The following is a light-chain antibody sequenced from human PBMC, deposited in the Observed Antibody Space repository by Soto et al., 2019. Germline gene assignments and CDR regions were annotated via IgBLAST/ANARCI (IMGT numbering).Light chain of an antibody. CDR3: QQYNNWPPWT. CDR1: QSVSSN. V-gene: IGKV3-15*01. J-gene: IGKJ1*01. Sequence: EIVMTQSPATLSVSPGERATLSCRASQSVSSNLAWYQQKPGQAPRLLIYGASTRATGIPARFSGSGFGTEFTLTISNLQSEDFAVYYCQQYNNWPPWTFGQGTKVEIK. CDR2: GAS.